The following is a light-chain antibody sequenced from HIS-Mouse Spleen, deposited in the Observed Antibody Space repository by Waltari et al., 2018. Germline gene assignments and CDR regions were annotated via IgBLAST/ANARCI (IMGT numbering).Light chain of an antibody. V-gene: IGKV2-28*01. CDR1: QSLLHSNGYNY. Sequence: IVMTQSPLSLPVTPGEPASISCSSSQSLLHSNGYNYLDWYLQKPGQSPQLLIYLGSNRASGVPDRFSGSGSGTDFTLKISRVEAEDVGVYYCMQALQTPWTFGQGTKLEIK. J-gene: IGKJ2*01. CDR2: LGS. CDR3: MQALQTPWT.